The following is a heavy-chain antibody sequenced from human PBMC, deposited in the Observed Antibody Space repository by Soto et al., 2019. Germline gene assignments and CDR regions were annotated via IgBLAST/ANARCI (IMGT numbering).Heavy chain of an antibody. D-gene: IGHD2-15*01. CDR1: GYTFTSYA. Sequence: GASVKVSCKASGYTFTSYAMHCVRQAPGQRLEWMGWINAGNDNTKYSQKFQGRVTITADASASTVYMELSSLRSDDTATYFCARYRHCSGDSCNYYYIMDLWGQGTTVTV. CDR3: ARYRHCSGDSCNYYYIMDL. CDR2: INAGNDNT. V-gene: IGHV1-3*01. J-gene: IGHJ6*02.